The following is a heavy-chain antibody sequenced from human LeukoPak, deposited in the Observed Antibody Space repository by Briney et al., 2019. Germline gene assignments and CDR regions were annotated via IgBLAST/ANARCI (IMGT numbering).Heavy chain of an antibody. Sequence: GGSLRLSCAASGFTFSNYAMSWVRQAPGKGLEWVSGISAGGSTTFYADSVRGRFTISRDNSKNTLFLQMNSLRAEDAALYCCAKGTISVLDYWGQGTLVT. CDR2: ISAGGSTT. V-gene: IGHV3-23*01. CDR3: AKGTISVLDY. D-gene: IGHD2-21*01. CDR1: GFTFSNYA. J-gene: IGHJ4*02.